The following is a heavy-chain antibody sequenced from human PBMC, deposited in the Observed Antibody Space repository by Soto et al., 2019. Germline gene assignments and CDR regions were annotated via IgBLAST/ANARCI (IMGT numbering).Heavy chain of an antibody. V-gene: IGHV1-24*01. CDR2: FDPEDGET. J-gene: IGHJ3*02. CDR3: ATITGTTIRDAFDI. CDR1: GYTLTELS. D-gene: IGHD1-20*01. Sequence: ASVKVSCKVSGYTLTELSMHWVRQAPGKGLEWMGGFDPEDGETIYAQKFQGRVTMTEDTSTDTAYMELSSLRSEDTAVYYCATITGTTIRDAFDIWGQWTMVTVSS.